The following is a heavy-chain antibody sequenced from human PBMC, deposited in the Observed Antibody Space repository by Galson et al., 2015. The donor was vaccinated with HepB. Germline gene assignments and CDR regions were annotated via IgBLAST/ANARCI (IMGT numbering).Heavy chain of an antibody. Sequence: SLRLSCAASGFTFSSYAMSWVRQAPGKGLEWVSAISGSGGSTYYADSVKGRFTISRDNSKNTLYLQMNSLRAEDTAVYYCAKPSRALWGAVAGSDWFDPWGQGTLVTVSS. CDR2: ISGSGGST. CDR1: GFTFSSYA. D-gene: IGHD6-19*01. CDR3: AKPSRALWGAVAGSDWFDP. V-gene: IGHV3-23*01. J-gene: IGHJ5*02.